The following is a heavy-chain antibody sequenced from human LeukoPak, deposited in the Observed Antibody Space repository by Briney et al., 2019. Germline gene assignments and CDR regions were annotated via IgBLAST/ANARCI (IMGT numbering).Heavy chain of an antibody. D-gene: IGHD2-15*01. V-gene: IGHV3-21*01. CDR1: GFIFSSYS. CDR3: ARDPRYCSGGSCYHPQYYYYGMDV. J-gene: IGHJ6*02. CDR2: ISSSSSYI. Sequence: SGGSLRLSCAASGFIFSSYSMNWVRQAPGKGLEWVSSISSSSSYIYYADSVKGRFTISRDNSKNTLYLQMNSLRAEDTAVYYCARDPRYCSGGSCYHPQYYYYGMDVWGQGTTVTVSS.